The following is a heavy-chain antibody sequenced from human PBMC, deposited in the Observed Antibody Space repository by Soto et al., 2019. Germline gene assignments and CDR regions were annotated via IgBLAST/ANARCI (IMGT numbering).Heavy chain of an antibody. J-gene: IGHJ6*02. CDR2: INHSGST. Sequence: PSETLSLTCAVYGGSFSGYYWSWIRQPPGKGLEWIGEINHSGSTNYNPSLKSRVTISVDTSKNQFSLKLSSVTAADTAVYYCARGSGRGYGSGSYYYYYGMDVWGQGTTVTVSS. CDR1: GGSFSGYY. D-gene: IGHD3-10*01. V-gene: IGHV4-34*01. CDR3: ARGSGRGYGSGSYYYYYGMDV.